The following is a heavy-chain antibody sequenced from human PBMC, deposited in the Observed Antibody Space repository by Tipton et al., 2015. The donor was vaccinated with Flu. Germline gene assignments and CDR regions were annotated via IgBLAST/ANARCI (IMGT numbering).Heavy chain of an antibody. CDR3: ARGTYSFDY. CDR2: VSSSGTTM. CDR1: GFTFNNYE. D-gene: IGHD5-12*01. V-gene: IGHV3-48*03. Sequence: VQSGGSLRLSCSASGFTFNNYEMNWVRQAPGKGLEWVAFVSSSGTTMYYRDSVKGRFTISRDDAKNSLYLEMNSLRAEDTAVYYCARGTYSFDYWGQGTLVIVSS. J-gene: IGHJ4*02.